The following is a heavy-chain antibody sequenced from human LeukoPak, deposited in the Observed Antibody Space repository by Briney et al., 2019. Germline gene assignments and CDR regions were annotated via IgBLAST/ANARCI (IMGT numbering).Heavy chain of an antibody. J-gene: IGHJ4*02. V-gene: IGHV4-39*07. Sequence: SETLSLTCTVSGGSISSSSYYWGWIRQPPGKGLEWIGSIYYSGSTYYNPSLKSRVTISVDTSKNQFSLKLSSVTAADTAVYYCARVAYGGYSSSWYYFDYWGQRTLVTVSS. CDR1: GGSISSSSYY. CDR3: ARVAYGGYSSSWYYFDY. CDR2: IYYSGST. D-gene: IGHD6-13*01.